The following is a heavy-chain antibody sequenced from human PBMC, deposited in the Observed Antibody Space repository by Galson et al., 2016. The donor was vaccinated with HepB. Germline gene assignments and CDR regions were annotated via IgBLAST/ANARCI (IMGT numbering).Heavy chain of an antibody. J-gene: IGHJ5*02. CDR1: GGSIKSTYHS. Sequence: SETLSLTCTVSGGSIKSTYHSWGWIRQPPGKGLEWIGSLYFSGDTYYNPSFKSRVTLSVDTSKNQFSLKLDFVTAADDAVYFCARHGGSGSYYDWFDPWGQGTLGTVSS. CDR3: ARHGGSGSYYDWFDP. D-gene: IGHD1-26*01. V-gene: IGHV4-39*01. CDR2: LYFSGDT.